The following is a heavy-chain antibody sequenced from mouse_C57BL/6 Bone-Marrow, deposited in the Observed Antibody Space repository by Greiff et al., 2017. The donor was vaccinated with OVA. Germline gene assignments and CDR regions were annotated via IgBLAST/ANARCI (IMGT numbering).Heavy chain of an antibody. CDR3: ARGGYYDYGYFDV. Sequence: VQLQQPGAELVKPGASVKMSCKASGYTFTSYWITWVKQRPGQGLEWIGDIYPGSGSTTYNEKFKSKATLTVDTSSSNAYMQLSSLTSEDSAVYYCARGGYYDYGYFDVWGTGTTVTVSS. CDR1: GYTFTSYW. V-gene: IGHV1-55*01. CDR2: IYPGSGST. D-gene: IGHD2-4*01. J-gene: IGHJ1*03.